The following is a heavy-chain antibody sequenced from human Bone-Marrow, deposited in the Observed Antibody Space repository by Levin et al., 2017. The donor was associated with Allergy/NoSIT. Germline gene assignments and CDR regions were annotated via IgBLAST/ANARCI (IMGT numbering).Heavy chain of an antibody. J-gene: IGHJ4*02. CDR2: ISAYDDDT. V-gene: IGHV1-18*01. Sequence: ASVKVSCEASGYTFTSFAISWVRQAPGQGLEWMGWISAYDDDTNYAQNFQDRVTMTTDTSTNTAYMELRSLRSDDTAVYYCARGAYCGGDCYSPDFWGQGTLVTVSS. CDR3: ARGAYCGGDCYSPDF. D-gene: IGHD2-21*02. CDR1: GYTFTSFA.